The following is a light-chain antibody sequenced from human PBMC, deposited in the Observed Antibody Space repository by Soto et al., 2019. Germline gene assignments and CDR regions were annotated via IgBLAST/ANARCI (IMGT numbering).Light chain of an antibody. CDR1: QRISISC. CDR2: GSS. CDR3: QQYGGSPWT. Sequence: EIVLTQSPGTLSVSPGEGATLSCRASQRISISCLAWYQQKPGQAPRLLIYGSSTRATGIPDRFSGSGSETDFTLTISRLEPEDFAVYYCQQYGGSPWTFGQGTKVDIK. V-gene: IGKV3-20*01. J-gene: IGKJ1*01.